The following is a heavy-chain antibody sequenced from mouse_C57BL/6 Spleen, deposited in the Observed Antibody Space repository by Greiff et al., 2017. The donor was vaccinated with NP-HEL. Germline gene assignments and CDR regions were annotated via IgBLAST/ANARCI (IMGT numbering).Heavy chain of an antibody. D-gene: IGHD3-2*02. J-gene: IGHJ2*01. CDR2: MYPGDGDT. CDR3: ARLQTAQATGYFDY. Sequence: VQLQQSGPELVKPGASVKISCKASGYAFSSPWMNWVKQRPGKGLEWIGRMYPGDGDTNYNGKFKGKATLTADKSSSTAYMQLSSLTSEDSAVYFCARLQTAQATGYFDYWGQGTTLTVSS. V-gene: IGHV1-82*01. CDR1: GYAFSSPW.